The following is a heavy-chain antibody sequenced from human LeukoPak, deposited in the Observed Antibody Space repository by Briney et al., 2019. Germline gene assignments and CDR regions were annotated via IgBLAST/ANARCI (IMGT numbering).Heavy chain of an antibody. CDR1: GFTFSSYW. V-gene: IGHV3-74*01. CDR3: ARALAVAGNYDY. D-gene: IGHD6-19*01. Sequence: GGSLRLSCEASGFTFSSYWMHWVRQAPGKGLVWVSRISSDGSTINYADSVKGRFTISRDNAKNTLYLQMNSLRAEDTAVYYCARALAVAGNYDYWGQGALVTVSS. J-gene: IGHJ4*02. CDR2: ISSDGSTI.